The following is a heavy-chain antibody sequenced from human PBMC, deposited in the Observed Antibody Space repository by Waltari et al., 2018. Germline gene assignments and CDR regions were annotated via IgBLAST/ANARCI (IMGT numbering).Heavy chain of an antibody. Sequence: QVQLVQSGAEVKKPGASVKVSCKASGYTFTSYGISWVRQAPGQGLEWMGWSSAYKGNTNYAQKLQGRVTMTTDTSTSTAYMELRSLRSEDTAVYYCARDQVDRWWYYGMDVWGQGTTVTVSS. CDR3: ARDQVDRWWYYGMDV. V-gene: IGHV1-18*01. J-gene: IGHJ6*02. CDR1: GYTFTSYG. D-gene: IGHD2-15*01. CDR2: SSAYKGNT.